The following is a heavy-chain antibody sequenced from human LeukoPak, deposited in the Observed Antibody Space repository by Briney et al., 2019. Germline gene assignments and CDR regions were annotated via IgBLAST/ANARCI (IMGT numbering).Heavy chain of an antibody. CDR1: GGTFSSYA. D-gene: IGHD3-22*01. CDR3: ARGGDYYDSSGHDAFDI. V-gene: IGHV1-46*01. CDR2: INPSGGST. Sequence: GASVKVSCKASGGTFSSYAISWVRQAPGQGLEWMGIINPSGGSTSYAQKFQGRVTMTRDTSISTAYMELSRLRSDDTAVYYCARGGDYYDSSGHDAFDIWGQGTMVTVSS. J-gene: IGHJ3*02.